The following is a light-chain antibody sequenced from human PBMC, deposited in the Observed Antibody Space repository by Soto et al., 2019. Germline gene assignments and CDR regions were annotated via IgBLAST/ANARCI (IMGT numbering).Light chain of an antibody. J-gene: IGLJ3*02. CDR2: GNN. V-gene: IGLV1-40*01. CDR3: QSYDSSLSGWV. Sequence: QSVLTQPPSVSGAPGQRVTISCTGSSSNIGAGYGVHWYQQLPGTAPKLLIYGNNNRPSGVPDRFSGSKSGTSASLAITGLQAEDEADSYCQSYDSSLSGWVFGGGTKVTVL. CDR1: SSNIGAGYG.